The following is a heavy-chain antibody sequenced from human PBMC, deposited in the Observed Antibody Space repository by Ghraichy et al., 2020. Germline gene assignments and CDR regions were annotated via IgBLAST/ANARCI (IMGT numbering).Heavy chain of an antibody. J-gene: IGHJ6*02. CDR1: GGTFSSYA. Sequence: SVKVSCKASGGTFSSYAISWVRQAPGQGLEWMGGIIPIFGTANYAQKFQGRVTITADESTSTAYMELSSLRSEDTAVYYCASEAITMVRGVIYYYYGMDVWGQGTTVTVSS. CDR2: IIPIFGTA. CDR3: ASEAITMVRGVIYYYYGMDV. D-gene: IGHD3-10*01. V-gene: IGHV1-69*13.